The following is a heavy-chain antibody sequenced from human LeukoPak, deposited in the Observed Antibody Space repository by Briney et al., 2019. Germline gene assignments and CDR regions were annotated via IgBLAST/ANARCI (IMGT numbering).Heavy chain of an antibody. CDR3: ARVRPPNIVDSVMDYKYYHDMDV. Sequence: ASVKVSCKASGYTFGSYGISWVRQAPGQGLEWMGWISPYNGNTEYGQKVQGRVIMTTDRPTTTASMELTSLRSDDTAMYYCARVRPPNIVDSVMDYKYYHDMDVWGQGTTVTVSS. CDR1: GYTFGSYG. J-gene: IGHJ6*02. D-gene: IGHD5-18*01. V-gene: IGHV1-18*01. CDR2: ISPYNGNT.